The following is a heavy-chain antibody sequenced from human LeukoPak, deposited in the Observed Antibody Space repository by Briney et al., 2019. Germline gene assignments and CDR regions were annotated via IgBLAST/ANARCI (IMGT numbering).Heavy chain of an antibody. V-gene: IGHV1-2*02. CDR1: GYTFTGYY. D-gene: IGHD1-20*01. Sequence: ASVKVSCKASGYTFTGYYMHWVRQAPGQGLEWMGWINPSSGGTNYAQKFQGRVTMTRDTSISTAYMELSRLRSDDTAVYYCAKPWYSWGYDIWGQGTMVTVSS. CDR2: INPSSGGT. J-gene: IGHJ3*02. CDR3: AKPWYSWGYDI.